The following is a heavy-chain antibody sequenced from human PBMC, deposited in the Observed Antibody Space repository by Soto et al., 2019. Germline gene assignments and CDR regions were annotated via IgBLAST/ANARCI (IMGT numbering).Heavy chain of an antibody. D-gene: IGHD6-13*01. CDR2: IDTSGTST. CDR3: ARDSWYFDV. J-gene: IGHJ4*02. CDR1: GVTFTHFW. V-gene: IGHV3-74*01. Sequence: GSLKLSCVTSGVTFTHFWMHWVRQVPGKGLVWVSRIDTSGTSTSYADSVKGRFTISRDNAKSTVTLQMNSLRAEDTGVYYCARDSWYFDVWSQGSLVTVSS.